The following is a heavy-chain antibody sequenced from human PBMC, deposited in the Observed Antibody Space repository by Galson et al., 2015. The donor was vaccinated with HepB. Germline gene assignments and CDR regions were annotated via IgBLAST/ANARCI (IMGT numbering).Heavy chain of an antibody. CDR3: ARAPVTMVRGVIAP. J-gene: IGHJ5*02. D-gene: IGHD3-10*01. CDR1: GYTFTSYD. V-gene: IGHV1-8*01. CDR2: MNPNSGNT. Sequence: SVKVSCKASGYTFTSYDINWVRQATGQGLEWMGWMNPNSGNTGYAQKFQGRVTMTRNTSISTAYMELSSLRSEDTAVYYCARAPVTMVRGVIAPWGQGTLVTVSS.